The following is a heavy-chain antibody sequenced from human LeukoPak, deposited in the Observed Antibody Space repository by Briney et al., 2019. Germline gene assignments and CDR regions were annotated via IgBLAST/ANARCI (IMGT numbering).Heavy chain of an antibody. CDR1: GFTFSSYA. D-gene: IGHD2-2*01. V-gene: IGHV3-23*01. J-gene: IGHJ4*02. Sequence: GGSLRLSCAASGFTFSSYAMSWVRQAPGKGLEWVSAISGSGGSTYYADSVKGRFTISRDNSKNTLYLQMNSLRAEDTAVYYCAKCDIVVLPAAIRLSGIDHWGQGTLVIVSS. CDR3: AKCDIVVLPAAIRLSGIDH. CDR2: ISGSGGST.